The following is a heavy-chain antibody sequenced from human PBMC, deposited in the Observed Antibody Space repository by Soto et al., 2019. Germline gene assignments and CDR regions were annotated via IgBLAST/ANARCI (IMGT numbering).Heavy chain of an antibody. CDR2: IHSSGSP. V-gene: IGHV4-39*05. J-gene: IGHJ4*02. Sequence: QLHLHESGPGLVKPSETPSLTCTVSGRSITSNNYYLGWIRQPPGKGLEWIGTIHSSGSPWHDPSLKSRVSMSVDTSKNQFSLNLSSVTPADTAVHYCATVIGVAAIVYWGQGTLVTVSS. CDR3: ATVIGVAAIVY. D-gene: IGHD6-19*01. CDR1: GRSITSNNYY.